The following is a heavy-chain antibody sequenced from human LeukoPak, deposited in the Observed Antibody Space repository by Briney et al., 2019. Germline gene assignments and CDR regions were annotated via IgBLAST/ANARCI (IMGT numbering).Heavy chain of an antibody. Sequence: GGSLRLSCAASGFSFNTHTLAWVRQAPGKGLEWVSYISGSTTVIHYADSVKGRFTISRDNAKNSLYLQMSSLKVEDTAIYYCARGLYYMDVWVNGTTVTVSS. CDR3: ARGLYYMDV. CDR2: ISGSTTVI. V-gene: IGHV3-48*01. CDR1: GFSFNTHT. J-gene: IGHJ6*03.